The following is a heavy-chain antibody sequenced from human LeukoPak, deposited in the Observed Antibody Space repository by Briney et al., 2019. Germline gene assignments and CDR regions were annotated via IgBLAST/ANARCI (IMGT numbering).Heavy chain of an antibody. CDR1: GFTFSSYA. D-gene: IGHD3-10*01. V-gene: IGHV3-30-3*01. CDR3: ARDETRYYGSGSSPPAYYYYYGMDV. J-gene: IGHJ6*02. CDR2: ISYDGSNK. Sequence: PGRSLRLSCAASGFTFSSYAMHWVRQAPGKGLEWVTVISYDGSNKYYADSEKGRFTISRDNSKNTLSLHMNSLRAEDTAVYYCARDETRYYGSGSSPPAYYYYYGMDVWGQGTTVTVSS.